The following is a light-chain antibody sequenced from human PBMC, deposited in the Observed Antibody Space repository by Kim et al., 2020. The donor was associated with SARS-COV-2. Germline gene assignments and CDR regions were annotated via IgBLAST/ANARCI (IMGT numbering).Light chain of an antibody. CDR1: QSHVYDEGNAC. CDR2: KVS. CDR3: MKGSHGPPT. J-gene: IGKJ1*01. V-gene: IGKV2-30*01. Sequence: PALKYCRYSQSHVYDEGNACLNWFQHRPGQYPRHLLYKVSCRDSGVPDRFSGSGSGTDFTLKISRVEAEDVEIYYCMKGSHGPPTFGQGTKVDIK.